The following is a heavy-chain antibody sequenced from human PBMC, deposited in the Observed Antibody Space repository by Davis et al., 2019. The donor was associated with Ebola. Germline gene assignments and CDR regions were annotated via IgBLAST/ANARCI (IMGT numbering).Heavy chain of an antibody. Sequence: GGSLRLSCAASGFTFSSYGMHWVRQAPGKGLEWVAVISYDGSNKYYADSVRGRFTISRDNSRNTLSLQMNSLRVADTAVYYCAKEAPGEWELIGDYWGQGTLVTVSS. D-gene: IGHD1-26*01. CDR2: ISYDGSNK. J-gene: IGHJ4*02. CDR3: AKEAPGEWELIGDY. V-gene: IGHV3-30*18. CDR1: GFTFSSYG.